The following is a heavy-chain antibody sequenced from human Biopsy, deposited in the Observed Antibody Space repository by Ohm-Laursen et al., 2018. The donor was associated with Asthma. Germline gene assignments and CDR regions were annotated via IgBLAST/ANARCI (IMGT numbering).Heavy chain of an antibody. V-gene: IGHV4-31*03. J-gene: IGHJ4*02. CDR1: GGSIGRGGYY. D-gene: IGHD7-27*01. CDR2: IYYSGTT. Sequence: TLSLTCTVSGGSIGRGGYYWSWMRHFPGKGPEWIGYIYYSGTTYYNPSLKSRLTISVDMSKNQFILHLTSVTAADTAVYYCARWGSFGFDYWGQGTLVTVSS. CDR3: ARWGSFGFDY.